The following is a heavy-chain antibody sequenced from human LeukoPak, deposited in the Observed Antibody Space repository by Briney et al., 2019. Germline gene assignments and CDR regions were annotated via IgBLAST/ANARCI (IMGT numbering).Heavy chain of an antibody. D-gene: IGHD3-10*01. V-gene: IGHV1-2*02. Sequence: ASVKVSCKASGYTFTGHYMHWVRQAPGHGLEWMGWINPNSGGTNYAQNFQGRVTMTRDTSISTAYMELSRLRSDDTAVYYCARDSAYGFSASFAFDIWGQGTMVTVSS. CDR1: GYTFTGHY. CDR2: INPNSGGT. J-gene: IGHJ3*02. CDR3: ARDSAYGFSASFAFDI.